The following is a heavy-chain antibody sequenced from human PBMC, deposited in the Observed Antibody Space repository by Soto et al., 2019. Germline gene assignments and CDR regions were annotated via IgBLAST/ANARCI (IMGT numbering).Heavy chain of an antibody. CDR2: FDPEDGET. D-gene: IGHD3-3*01. CDR3: ATLPRVVIIFSGHDAFDI. V-gene: IGHV1-24*01. J-gene: IGHJ3*02. Sequence: ASVKVSCKVSGYTLTELSMHWVRQAPGKGLEWMGGFDPEDGETIYAQKFQGRVTMTEDTSTDTAYMELSSLRSEDTAVYYCATLPRVVIIFSGHDAFDIWGQGTMVTVSS. CDR1: GYTLTELS.